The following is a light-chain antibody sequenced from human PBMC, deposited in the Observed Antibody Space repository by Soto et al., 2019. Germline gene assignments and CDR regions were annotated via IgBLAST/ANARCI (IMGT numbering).Light chain of an antibody. CDR3: QQRSNWPLT. V-gene: IGKV3-11*01. CDR2: DAA. CDR1: QSVSSY. Sequence: EIVLTQSPATLSLSPGARATLSCRASQSVSSYLAWYQQKPGQAPRLLIYDAATRATGIPARFIGSGSGTDFTLTISSLEPEDFAVYYCQQRSNWPLTFGGGTKVEIK. J-gene: IGKJ4*01.